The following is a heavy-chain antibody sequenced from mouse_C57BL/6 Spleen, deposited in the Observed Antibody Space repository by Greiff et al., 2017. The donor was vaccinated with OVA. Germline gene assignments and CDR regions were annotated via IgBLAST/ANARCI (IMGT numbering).Heavy chain of an antibody. CDR3: ARLDYGSSTWFAY. V-gene: IGHV1-58*01. Sequence: VQLQQSGAELVRPGSSVKMSCKPSGYTFTSYGINWVKQRPGQGLEWIGYIYIGNGYTEYNEKFKGKATLTSDTTSSTAYMQLSSLTSEDSAIYYCARLDYGSSTWFAYWGQGTLVTVSA. CDR1: GYTFTSYG. J-gene: IGHJ3*01. CDR2: IYIGNGYT. D-gene: IGHD1-1*01.